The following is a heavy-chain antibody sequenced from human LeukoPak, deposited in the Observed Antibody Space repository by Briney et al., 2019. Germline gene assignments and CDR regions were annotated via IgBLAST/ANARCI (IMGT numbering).Heavy chain of an antibody. CDR3: AKAPFCSGGSCYKTFDY. J-gene: IGHJ4*02. Sequence: ASVKVSCKSSGYTFTFYYMHLVRQAPGQGLEWMGWINPNSGGTNYAQKFQGRVTMTRDTSISTAYMELSRLRSDDTAVYYCAKAPFCSGGSCYKTFDYWGQGTLVTVSS. CDR2: INPNSGGT. D-gene: IGHD2-15*01. V-gene: IGHV1-2*02. CDR1: GYTFTFYY.